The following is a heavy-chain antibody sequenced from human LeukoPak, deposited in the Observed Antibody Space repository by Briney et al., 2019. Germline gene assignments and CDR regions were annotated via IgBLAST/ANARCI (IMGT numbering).Heavy chain of an antibody. V-gene: IGHV1-24*01. CDR3: ATGLSTSRWDGVDY. J-gene: IGHJ4*02. Sequence: ASVKVSCKVSGYTLTELSMHWVRQAPGKGLEWMGGSDPEDGETIYAQKFQGRVTMTEDTSTDTAYMERSSLRSEDTAVYYCATGLSTSRWDGVDYWGQGTLVTVSS. CDR1: GYTLTELS. CDR2: SDPEDGET. D-gene: IGHD2-2*01.